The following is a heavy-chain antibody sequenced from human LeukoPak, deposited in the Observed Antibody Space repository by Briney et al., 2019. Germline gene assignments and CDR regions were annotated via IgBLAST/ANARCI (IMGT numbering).Heavy chain of an antibody. D-gene: IGHD1-20*01. CDR1: GFTFNDFY. CDR2: ISSSGSTI. Sequence: PGGSLRLSCAASGFTFNDFYMSWIRQAPGKGLEWVSYISSSGSTIYYADSVKGRFTISRDNAKNSLYLQMNSLRAEDTAVYYCARRRYNWNAIDYWGQGTLVTVSS. CDR3: ARRRYNWNAIDY. J-gene: IGHJ4*02. V-gene: IGHV3-11*01.